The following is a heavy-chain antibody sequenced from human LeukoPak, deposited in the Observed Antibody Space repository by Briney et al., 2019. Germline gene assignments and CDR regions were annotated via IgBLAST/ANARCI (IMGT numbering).Heavy chain of an antibody. J-gene: IGHJ4*02. CDR3: ARHSAVGATNFDY. D-gene: IGHD1-26*01. Sequence: PSETLSLTCAVSGYSISSGFYWGWIRQPPGKGLEWIGTIHHGGSANYNPSLKSRVTISVDTSKNQFSLKLSSVTAADTAVYYCARHSAVGATNFDYWGQGTLVTVSS. CDR1: GYSISSGFY. V-gene: IGHV4-38-2*01. CDR2: IHHGGSA.